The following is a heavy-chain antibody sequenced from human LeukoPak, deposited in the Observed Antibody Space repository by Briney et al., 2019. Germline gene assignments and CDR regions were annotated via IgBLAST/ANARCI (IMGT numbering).Heavy chain of an antibody. D-gene: IGHD3-22*01. CDR1: GFTVSSNY. Sequence: GGSLRLSCAASGFTVSSNYMSWVRQAPGKGLEWVSVIYSGGSTYYADSVKGRFTISRDNSKNTLYLQMNSLRAEDTAVYYCAKEGHYYDSSGYGFDYWGQGTLVTVSS. CDR3: AKEGHYYDSSGYGFDY. V-gene: IGHV3-53*01. CDR2: IYSGGST. J-gene: IGHJ4*02.